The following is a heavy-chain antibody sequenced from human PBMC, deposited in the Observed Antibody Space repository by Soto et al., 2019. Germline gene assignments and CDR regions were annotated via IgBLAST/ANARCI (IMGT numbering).Heavy chain of an antibody. D-gene: IGHD3-3*01. V-gene: IGHV4-59*01. J-gene: IGHJ5*02. CDR3: DGTTSTKSYHFWSGSTSPS. CDR2: IYYSGST. CDR1: GGSISSYY. Sequence: PSETLSLTCTVSGGSISSYYWSWIRQPPGKGLEWIGYIYYSGSTNYNPSLKSRVTISVDTSKNQFSLKLSSVTAADTAVYYCDGTTSTKSYHFWSGSTSPSWGQGTLVTVSS.